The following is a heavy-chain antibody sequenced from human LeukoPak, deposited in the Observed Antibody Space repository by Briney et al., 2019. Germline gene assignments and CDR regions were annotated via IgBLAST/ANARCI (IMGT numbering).Heavy chain of an antibody. Sequence: GGSLRLSCAASGFTFSGYGMHWVRQAPGKGLEWIAFVQYDGSNKYYADSVKGRFTISRDNSKNTLYLQMNSLRAEDTAVYYCAKDRSWGNANWFDPWGQGTLVTVSS. D-gene: IGHD2-15*01. J-gene: IGHJ5*02. V-gene: IGHV3-30*02. CDR1: GFTFSGYG. CDR3: AKDRSWGNANWFDP. CDR2: VQYDGSNK.